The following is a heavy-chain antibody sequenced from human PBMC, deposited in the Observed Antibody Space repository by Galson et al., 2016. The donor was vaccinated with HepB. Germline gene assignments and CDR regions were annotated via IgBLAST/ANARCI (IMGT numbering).Heavy chain of an antibody. CDR3: AREFFGVARVRFDP. D-gene: IGHD3-3*01. Sequence: SLRLSCAASGFTFSSYSMNWVRQAPGKGLEWISKISNSGTRDYADSVKGRLTISRDNAKNSLYLQMNSLRDEDTAVYYCAREFFGVARVRFDPWGHGTLVTVSS. CDR2: ISNSGTR. V-gene: IGHV3-48*02. CDR1: GFTFSSYS. J-gene: IGHJ5*02.